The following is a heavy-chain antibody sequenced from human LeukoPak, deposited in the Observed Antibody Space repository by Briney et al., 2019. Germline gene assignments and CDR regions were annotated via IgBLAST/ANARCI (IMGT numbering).Heavy chain of an antibody. CDR2: IIPIFGTA. CDR3: AREGSYGSGSWGIDY. V-gene: IGHV1-69*01. Sequence: ASVKVSRKASGGTFSSYAISWVRQAPGQGLEWMGGIIPIFGTANYAQKFQGRVTITADESTSTAYMELSSLRSEDTAVYYCAREGSYGSGSWGIDYWGQGTLVTVSS. CDR1: GGTFSSYA. D-gene: IGHD3-10*01. J-gene: IGHJ4*02.